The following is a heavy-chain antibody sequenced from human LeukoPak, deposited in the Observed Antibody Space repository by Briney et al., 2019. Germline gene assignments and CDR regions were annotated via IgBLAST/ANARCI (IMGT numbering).Heavy chain of an antibody. V-gene: IGHV3-21*01. D-gene: IGHD2/OR15-2a*01. CDR3: ARSVNIGWFDP. CDR1: GFTFSSYS. J-gene: IGHJ5*02. CDR2: ISSSSSYI. Sequence: PGGSLRLSCAASGFTFSSYSMNWVRQAPGKGLEWVSSISSSSSYIYYADSVKGRFTISRDNAKNSLYLQMNSLRAEDTAVYSCARSVNIGWFDPWGQGTLVTVSS.